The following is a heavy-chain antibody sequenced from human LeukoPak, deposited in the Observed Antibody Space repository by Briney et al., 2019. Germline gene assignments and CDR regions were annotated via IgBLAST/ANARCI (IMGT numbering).Heavy chain of an antibody. D-gene: IGHD3-16*02. J-gene: IGHJ6*02. CDR2: ISYDGSNK. CDR1: GFTFSSYA. CDR3: ARALNYDYVWGSYRYSGMDV. Sequence: GRSLRLSCAASGFTFSSYAMHWVRQAPGKGLEWVAVISYDGSNKYYADSVKGRFTISRDNSKNTLYLQMNSLRAEDTAVYYCARALNYDYVWGSYRYSGMDVWGQGTTVTVS. V-gene: IGHV3-30-3*01.